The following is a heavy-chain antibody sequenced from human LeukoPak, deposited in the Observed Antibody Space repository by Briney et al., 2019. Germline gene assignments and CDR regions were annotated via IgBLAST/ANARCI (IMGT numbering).Heavy chain of an antibody. J-gene: IGHJ3*02. Sequence: GGSLRLSCAASGFTFSDYFMSWIRQAPGKGLEWVSYISSSGSTIYYADSVKGRFTISRDNAKNSLYLQMNSLRAEDTAVYYCARGSGYYGSGSSDDAFDIWGQGTMVTVSS. CDR2: ISSSGSTI. D-gene: IGHD3-10*01. CDR3: ARGSGYYGSGSSDDAFDI. V-gene: IGHV3-11*01. CDR1: GFTFSDYF.